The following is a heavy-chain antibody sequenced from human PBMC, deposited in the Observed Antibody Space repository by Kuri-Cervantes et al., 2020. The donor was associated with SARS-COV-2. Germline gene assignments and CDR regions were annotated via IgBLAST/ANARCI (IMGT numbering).Heavy chain of an antibody. J-gene: IGHJ1*01. V-gene: IGHV3-11*01. D-gene: IGHD2-8*01. CDR3: ARSCTYARCSEYFQH. CDR2: ISSSGSTI. Sequence: GGSLRLSCAASGFTFSDYYMSWIRQAPGKGLEWVSYISSSGSTIYYADSVKGRFTISKDNAKNSLYLQMNSLRAEDTAVYYCARSCTYARCSEYFQHWGQGTLVTVSS. CDR1: GFTFSDYY.